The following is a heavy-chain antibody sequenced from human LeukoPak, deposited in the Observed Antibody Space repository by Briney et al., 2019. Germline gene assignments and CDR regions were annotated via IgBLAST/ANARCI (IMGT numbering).Heavy chain of an antibody. CDR1: GGTFSSYT. J-gene: IGHJ5*02. Sequence: SVKVSCKASGGTFSSYTISWVRQAPGQGLEWMGRIIPILGIANYAQKFQGRVTITADKSTSTAYMELSGLRSEDTAVYYCARDFSDGGNGNWFDPWGQGTLVTVSS. CDR2: IIPILGIA. CDR3: ARDFSDGGNGNWFDP. D-gene: IGHD4-23*01. V-gene: IGHV1-69*04.